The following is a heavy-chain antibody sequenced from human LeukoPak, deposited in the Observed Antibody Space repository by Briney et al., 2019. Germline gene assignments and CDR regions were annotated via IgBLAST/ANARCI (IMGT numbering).Heavy chain of an antibody. CDR2: ISAFNGNT. V-gene: IGHV1-18*01. CDR3: AREPGLARSTFFDY. Sequence: GASVKVSCKASGYTFTTYPINWVRRAPGQGLEWMGWISAFNGNTNYAQKFRGRVTMTTEASTSTAYMELRSLRSDDTAFYYCAREPGLARSTFFDYWGQGTLVTVST. J-gene: IGHJ4*02. CDR1: GYTFTTYP. D-gene: IGHD3-16*01.